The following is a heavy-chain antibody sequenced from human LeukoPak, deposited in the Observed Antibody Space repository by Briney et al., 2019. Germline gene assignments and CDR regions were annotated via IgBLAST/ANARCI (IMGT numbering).Heavy chain of an antibody. V-gene: IGHV1-18*01. D-gene: IGHD5-12*01. Sequence: ASVKVSCKASGYTFTSYGISWVRQAPGQGLEWMGWISAYNGNTNYAQKLQGRVTMTTDTSTSTAYMDLRSLRSDDTAVCYCARSFSGYDSSEPFDYWGQGTLVTVSS. CDR2: ISAYNGNT. J-gene: IGHJ4*02. CDR1: GYTFTSYG. CDR3: ARSFSGYDSSEPFDY.